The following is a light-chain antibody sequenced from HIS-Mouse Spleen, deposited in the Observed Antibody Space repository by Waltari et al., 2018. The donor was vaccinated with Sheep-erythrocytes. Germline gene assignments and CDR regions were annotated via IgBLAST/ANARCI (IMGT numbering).Light chain of an antibody. CDR2: EVS. J-gene: IGLJ2*01. CDR3: SSYTSSSTPVV. CDR1: SSYVGGYNY. V-gene: IGLV2-14*01. Sequence: QSALTQPASVSRSPGQSLPISCTGTSSYVGGYNYVSWYQQHPGKAPKLMIYEVSNRPSGVYNRFSGSKSGNTASLTISGLQAEDEADYYCSSYTSSSTPVVFGGGTKLTVL.